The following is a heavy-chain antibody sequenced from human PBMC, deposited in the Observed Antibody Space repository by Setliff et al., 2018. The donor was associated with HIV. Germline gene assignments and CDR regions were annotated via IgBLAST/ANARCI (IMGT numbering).Heavy chain of an antibody. J-gene: IGHJ4*02. CDR3: ARFPNPSQIVVIMPPDY. V-gene: IGHV1-18*01. Sequence: GASVKVSCKASGYTFTRYGISWVRQAPGQGLEWMGWISNDNGNTKYAQKLQGRVTMTTDTSTNTASMELRSLRSDDTAVYYCARFPNPSQIVVIMPPDYWGLGNLVTVSS. CDR2: ISNDNGNT. CDR1: GYTFTRYG. D-gene: IGHD3-22*01.